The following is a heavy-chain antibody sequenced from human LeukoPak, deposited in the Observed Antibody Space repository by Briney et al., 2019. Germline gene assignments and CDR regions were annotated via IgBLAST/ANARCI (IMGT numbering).Heavy chain of an antibody. Sequence: PSETLSLTCTVSGGSISNYYWSWIRQPPGRGLQWIGYIYNRGNTDYNPSLNSRVTISVDTSKNQFSLKLSSVTAADTAVYYCARDRSGYDWGAFDIWGQGTMVTVSS. CDR3: ARDRSGYDWGAFDI. CDR1: GGSISNYY. J-gene: IGHJ3*02. CDR2: IYNRGNT. D-gene: IGHD5-12*01. V-gene: IGHV4-59*01.